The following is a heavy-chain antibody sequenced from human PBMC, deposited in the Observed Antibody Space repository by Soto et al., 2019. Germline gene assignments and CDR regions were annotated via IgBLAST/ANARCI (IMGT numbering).Heavy chain of an antibody. J-gene: IGHJ3*02. D-gene: IGHD1-26*01. CDR3: ARRWGYAFDI. CDR2: IYYSGST. CDR1: GGSISSYD. Sequence: SEPLSHTCTVAGGSISSYDWSCIRQPPGKGLEWIGYIYYSGSTNYNPSLKSRVTISVDTSKNQFSLKLSSVTAADSAVYYCARRWGYAFDIWGQATMVTVSS. V-gene: IGHV4-59*08.